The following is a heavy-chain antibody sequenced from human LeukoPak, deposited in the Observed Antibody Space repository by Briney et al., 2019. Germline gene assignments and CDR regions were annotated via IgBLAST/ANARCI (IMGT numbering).Heavy chain of an antibody. CDR1: GYTFTNYF. J-gene: IGHJ4*02. V-gene: IGHV1-46*01. CDR3: ARYSSSSSLDY. D-gene: IGHD6-6*01. CDR2: IKTSVDSA. Sequence: ASVKVSCKASGYTFTNYFIHWVRQAPGQGLEWMGLIKTSVDSASYAQSFQGRVTMTRDTSTSTVYMELSSPKSEDMAVYYCARYSSSSSLDYWGQGTLVTVSS.